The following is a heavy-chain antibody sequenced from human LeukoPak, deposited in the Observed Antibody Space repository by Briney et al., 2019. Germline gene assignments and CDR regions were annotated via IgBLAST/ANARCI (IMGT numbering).Heavy chain of an antibody. Sequence: GSLRLSCAASGFTFSSYAMSWVRQAPGKGLEWVSIISGSGGDTYYADSVKGRFTISRDNSKNTLYLQMNSLRAEDTAVYYCAREETESIVATIYYYGMDVWGRGTTVTVSS. CDR3: AREETESIVATIYYYGMDV. CDR2: ISGSGGDT. J-gene: IGHJ6*02. CDR1: GFTFSSYA. V-gene: IGHV3-23*01. D-gene: IGHD5-12*01.